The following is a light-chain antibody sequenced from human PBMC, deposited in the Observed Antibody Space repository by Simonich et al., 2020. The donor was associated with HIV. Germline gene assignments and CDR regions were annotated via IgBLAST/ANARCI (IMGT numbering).Light chain of an antibody. V-gene: IGKV4-1*01. CDR3: QQYYSTPWT. CDR1: QSVLYRSNNKND. Sequence: IVMTQSPDSLAVSLGERATINCKSSQSVLYRSNNKNDLAWYQQKPGQPPKLLIYWASTRESGVPDRFSGSGSGTDFTLTISSLQAEDVAVYYCQQYYSTPWTFGQGTKVEIK. J-gene: IGKJ1*01. CDR2: WAS.